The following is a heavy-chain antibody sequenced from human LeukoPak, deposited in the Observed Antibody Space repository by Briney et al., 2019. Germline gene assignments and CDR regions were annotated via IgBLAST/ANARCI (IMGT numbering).Heavy chain of an antibody. CDR2: IHYSGST. CDR3: ARGWGYLDY. V-gene: IGHV4-59*01. D-gene: IGHD2-15*01. CDR1: GGSISSYY. J-gene: IGHJ4*02. Sequence: PSETLSLTCTVSGGSISSYYWSWIRQPPGKGLEWIGAIHYSGSTNYVPSLKSRVTISVDTSKNQFSLKLSSVTAADTAVYYCARGWGYLDYWGQGTLVTVSS.